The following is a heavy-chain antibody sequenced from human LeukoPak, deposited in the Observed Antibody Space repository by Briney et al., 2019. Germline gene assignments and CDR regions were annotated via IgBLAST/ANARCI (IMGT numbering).Heavy chain of an antibody. D-gene: IGHD2-15*01. CDR3: ARAGGTHCSGGSCYSKSGWFDP. Sequence: GGSLRLSCAASGFTFSSYAMSWVRQAPGKGLEWVSAISGSGGSTYYADSVKGRFTISRDNAKNSLYLQMNSLRAEDTAVYYCARAGGTHCSGGSCYSKSGWFDPWGQGTLVTVSS. J-gene: IGHJ5*02. CDR2: ISGSGGST. CDR1: GFTFSSYA. V-gene: IGHV3-23*01.